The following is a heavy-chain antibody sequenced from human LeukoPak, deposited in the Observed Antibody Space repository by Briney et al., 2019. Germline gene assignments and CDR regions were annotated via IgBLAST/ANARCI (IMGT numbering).Heavy chain of an antibody. Sequence: GGSLRLSCAASGFTFSSYAMSWVRQAPGKGLEWVSVISGSGGSTYYADSVKGRFIISGDNSKNTLYLQMNSLRAEDTAVYYCAKHPYSSGWYNFDYWGQGTLVTVSS. CDR2: ISGSGGST. J-gene: IGHJ4*02. D-gene: IGHD6-19*01. V-gene: IGHV3-23*01. CDR3: AKHPYSSGWYNFDY. CDR1: GFTFSSYA.